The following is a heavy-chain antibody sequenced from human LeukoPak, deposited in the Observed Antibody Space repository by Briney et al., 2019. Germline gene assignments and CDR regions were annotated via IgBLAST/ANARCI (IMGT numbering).Heavy chain of an antibody. CDR1: GGSFSGYY. J-gene: IGHJ4*02. V-gene: IGHV4-34*01. D-gene: IGHD7-27*01. CDR3: ARREVTGGPFDY. CDR2: INHSGST. Sequence: SETLSLTCAVYGGSFSGYYWSWIRQPPGKGLEWIGEINHSGSTNYNPSLKSRVTISVDTSKNQFSLKLSSVTAADTAVYYCARREVTGGPFDYWGQGTLVIVSS.